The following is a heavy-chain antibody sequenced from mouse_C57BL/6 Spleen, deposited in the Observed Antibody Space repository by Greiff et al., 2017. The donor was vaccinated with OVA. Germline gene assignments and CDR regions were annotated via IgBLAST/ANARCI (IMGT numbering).Heavy chain of an antibody. CDR1: GFTFSSYA. CDR3: ARAHDYYGPYYYAMDY. V-gene: IGHV5-4*03. Sequence: EVKVVESGGGLVKPGGSLKLSCAASGFTFSSYAMSWVRQTPEKRLEWVATISDGGSYTYYPDNVKGRFTISRDNAKNNLYLQMSHLKSEDTAMYYCARAHDYYGPYYYAMDYWGQGTSVTVSS. J-gene: IGHJ4*01. CDR2: ISDGGSYT. D-gene: IGHD1-1*01.